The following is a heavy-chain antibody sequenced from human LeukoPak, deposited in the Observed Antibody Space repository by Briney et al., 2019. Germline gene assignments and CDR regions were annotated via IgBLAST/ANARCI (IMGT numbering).Heavy chain of an antibody. CDR1: GFTFDDYA. J-gene: IGHJ4*02. Sequence: PGGSLRLSCAASGFTFDDYAMHWVRQAPGKGLEWVSGISWNSGSIGYADSVKGRFTISRDNAKNSLYLQMNSLRAEDTALYYCARLWGRGYSYGYFGYWGQGTLVTVSS. CDR3: ARLWGRGYSYGYFGY. CDR2: ISWNSGSI. D-gene: IGHD5-18*01. V-gene: IGHV3-9*01.